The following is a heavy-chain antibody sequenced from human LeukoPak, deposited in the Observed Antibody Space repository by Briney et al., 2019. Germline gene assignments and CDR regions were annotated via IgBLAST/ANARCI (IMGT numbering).Heavy chain of an antibody. CDR1: GGSISSGGYS. D-gene: IGHD5-24*01. CDR3: ARGRDGYKPDFDY. V-gene: IGHV4-30-2*01. J-gene: IGHJ4*02. CDR2: IYYSGST. Sequence: SETLSLTCAVSGGSISSGGYSWSWIRQPPGKGLEWIGYIYYSGSTYYNPSLKSRVTISVDRSKNQFSLKLSSVTAADTAVYYCARGRDGYKPDFDYWGQGTLVTVSS.